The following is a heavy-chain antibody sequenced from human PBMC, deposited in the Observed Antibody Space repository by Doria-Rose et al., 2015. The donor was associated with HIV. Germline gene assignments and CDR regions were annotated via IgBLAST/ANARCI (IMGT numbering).Heavy chain of an antibody. V-gene: IGHV4-30-4*01. D-gene: IGHD3-10*01. CDR3: ARARNYGFPHFFDF. CDR2: ISSSGTT. Sequence: QVQLVQSGPGLVRPSQTLSLTCTVSGDSISSGDSFWSWIRQPPGKGPEWIGYISSSGTTYYYPSLRGRLTISLHASSTQFSLNLNSVTAADTAVYYCARARNYGFPHFFDFWGQGTLVTVSS. CDR1: GDSISSGDSF. J-gene: IGHJ4*02.